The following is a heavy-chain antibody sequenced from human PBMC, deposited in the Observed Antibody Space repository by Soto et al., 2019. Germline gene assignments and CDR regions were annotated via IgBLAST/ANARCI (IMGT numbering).Heavy chain of an antibody. CDR3: AKDRCSSISCYRYYFDY. D-gene: IGHD2-2*02. CDR1: GFTFSSYG. CDR2: ISYDGSNK. J-gene: IGHJ4*02. Sequence: GGSLRLSCAASGFTFSSYGMHWVRQAPGKGLEWVAVISYDGSNKYYADSVKGRFTISRDNSKNTLYLQMNSLRAEDTAVYYCAKDRCSSISCYRYYFDYWGQGTLVTVSS. V-gene: IGHV3-30*18.